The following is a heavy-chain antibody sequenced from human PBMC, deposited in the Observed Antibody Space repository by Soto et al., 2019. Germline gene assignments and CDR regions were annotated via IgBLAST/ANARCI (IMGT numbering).Heavy chain of an antibody. CDR2: IGTTGNK. CDR3: AREIGPPLFDY. D-gene: IGHD3-22*01. J-gene: IGHJ4*02. Sequence: EVQLVESGGGLVQPGGSLRLSCSASGFTFRSYEMHWVRQGTGKGLEWVSAIGTTGNKYYAGSVKGRFTISRENAKNFLYLQMNSLRAGDTAIYYCAREIGPPLFDYWGQGTLVTVSS. CDR1: GFTFRSYE. V-gene: IGHV3-13*04.